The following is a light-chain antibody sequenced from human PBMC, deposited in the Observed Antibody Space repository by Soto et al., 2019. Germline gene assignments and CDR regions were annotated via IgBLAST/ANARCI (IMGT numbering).Light chain of an antibody. CDR2: EVS. V-gene: IGLV2-8*01. Sequence: QSALTQPPSASGSPGQSVTISCTGTSSDVGDYNYVSWYQQHPGKPPKLMIYEVSKRPSGVPDRFSGSKSGNTASLTVSGLQAEDEADYYGSSYAGSNNWVFGGGTKLTVL. CDR3: SSYAGSNNWV. CDR1: SSDVGDYNY. J-gene: IGLJ3*02.